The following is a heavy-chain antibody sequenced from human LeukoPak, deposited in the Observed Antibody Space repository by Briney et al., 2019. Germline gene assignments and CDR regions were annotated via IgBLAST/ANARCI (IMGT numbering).Heavy chain of an antibody. CDR1: GFTFSNYW. CDR2: ITSDGSST. V-gene: IGHV3-74*01. CDR3: ARDLGTGTPFDF. Sequence: PGGSLRLSCAASGFTFSNYWIHWVRQAPGKGLVWVSRITSDGSSTKDADSVKGRFTTSRDNVNNMVYLQMNNLRVEDTAVYFCARDLGTGTPFDFWGQGTLVTVSS. D-gene: IGHD1-14*01. J-gene: IGHJ5*01.